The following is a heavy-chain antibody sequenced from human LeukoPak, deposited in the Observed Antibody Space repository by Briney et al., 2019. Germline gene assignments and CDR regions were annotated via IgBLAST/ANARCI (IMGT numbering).Heavy chain of an antibody. CDR3: AGDRGSDYYGEDFDY. CDR1: GFTFSTYT. CDR2: ISKSSKYI. D-gene: IGHD2-21*02. V-gene: IGHV3-21*01. J-gene: IGHJ4*02. Sequence: GGSLRLSCAASGFTFSTYTMNCVRQAPGKGPEWVSSISKSSKYIFYAHSAKGRFTISRDKAKNSLYLQMNSLRAEDTAVYYCAGDRGSDYYGEDFDYWGQGTLVTVSS.